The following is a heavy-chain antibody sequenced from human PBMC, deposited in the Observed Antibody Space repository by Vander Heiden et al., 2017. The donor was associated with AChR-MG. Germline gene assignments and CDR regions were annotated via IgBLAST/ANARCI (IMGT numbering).Heavy chain of an antibody. J-gene: IGHJ3*02. CDR3: AKGEGDCWSGYANAFDI. V-gene: IGHV3-23*01. CDR1: GFPFSRYA. Sequence: EVQLLESGGGLVQPGGSLRLPCAASGFPFSRYAMSWVRQAPGKGLEWVSAISGSGGSTYYADSVKGRFTISRDNSKNTLYLQMNSLRAEDTAVYYCAKGEGDCWSGYANAFDIWGQGTMVTVSS. D-gene: IGHD3-3*01. CDR2: ISGSGGST.